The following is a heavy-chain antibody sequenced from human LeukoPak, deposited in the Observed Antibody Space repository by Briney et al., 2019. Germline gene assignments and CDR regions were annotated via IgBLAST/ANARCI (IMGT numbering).Heavy chain of an antibody. V-gene: IGHV1-3*01. CDR2: INAGNGNT. CDR1: GYTFTSYD. D-gene: IGHD3-16*01. Sequence: GASVKVSCKASGYTFTSYDINWVRQATGQGLEWTGWINAGNGNTKYSQKFQGRVTITADEFTSTAYMELSSLRSEDTAVYYCARDTFGHIGFYYYYMDVWGKGTTVTVSS. J-gene: IGHJ6*03. CDR3: ARDTFGHIGFYYYYMDV.